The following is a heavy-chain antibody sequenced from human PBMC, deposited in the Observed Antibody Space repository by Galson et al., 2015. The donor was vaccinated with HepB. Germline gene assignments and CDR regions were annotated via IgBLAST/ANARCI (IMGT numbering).Heavy chain of an antibody. J-gene: IGHJ4*02. V-gene: IGHV4-39*01. CDR1: GDSISSTIDY. CDR2: IYYSGST. CDR3: ARGRYSYARADS. Sequence: SETLSLTCSVSGDSISSTIDYWGWIRQPPGKGLEWIGSIYYSGSTYYNPSLKSRVTISVDTSKNQFFLRLNSVTATDTAVYYCARGRYSYARADSWGQGTLVTVSS. D-gene: IGHD5-18*01.